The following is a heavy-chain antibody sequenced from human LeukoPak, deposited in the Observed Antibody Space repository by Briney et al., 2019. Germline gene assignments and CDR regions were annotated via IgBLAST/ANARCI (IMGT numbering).Heavy chain of an antibody. D-gene: IGHD6-6*01. CDR2: ISGSGGST. J-gene: IGHJ6*02. Sequence: GGSLRLSCAASGFTFSSCAMSWVRQAPGKGLEWVSAISGSGGSTYYADSVKGRFTISRDNSKNTLYLQMNSLRAEDTAVYYCAKGIAARLYYYYGMDVWGQGTTVTVSS. CDR1: GFTFSSCA. CDR3: AKGIAARLYYYYGMDV. V-gene: IGHV3-23*01.